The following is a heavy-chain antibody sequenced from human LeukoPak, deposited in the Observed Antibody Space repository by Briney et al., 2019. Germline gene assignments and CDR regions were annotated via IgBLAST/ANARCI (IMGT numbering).Heavy chain of an antibody. CDR3: ARGHGANFGVADNWFDP. D-gene: IGHD3-3*01. V-gene: IGHV4-30-4*08. Sequence: LRLSCAASGFTFSSYSMNWVRQPPGKGLEWIGYIYYSGSTYYNPPLKSRVTISVDTSKNQFSLKLSSVTAADTAVYYCARGHGANFGVADNWFDPWGQGTLVTVSS. CDR2: IYYSGST. J-gene: IGHJ5*02. CDR1: GFTFSSYS.